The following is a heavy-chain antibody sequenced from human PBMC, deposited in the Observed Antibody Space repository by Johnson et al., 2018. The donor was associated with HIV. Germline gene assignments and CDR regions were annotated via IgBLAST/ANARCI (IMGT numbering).Heavy chain of an antibody. CDR1: GFTFSSYA. J-gene: IGHJ3*02. Sequence: QVQLVESGGGVVQPGRSLRLSCAASGFTFSSYAMHWVRQAPGKGLEWVAVMSYDGSNKYYADSVKGRLASSRDNSKNTLDLQMNRLSAEDTAVYYCARDWNNWNYGVPDAFDIWGQGTMVTVSS. V-gene: IGHV3-30*09. CDR3: ARDWNNWNYGVPDAFDI. D-gene: IGHD1-7*01. CDR2: MSYDGSNK.